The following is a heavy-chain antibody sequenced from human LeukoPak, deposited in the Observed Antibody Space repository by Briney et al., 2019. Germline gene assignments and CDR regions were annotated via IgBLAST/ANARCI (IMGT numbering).Heavy chain of an antibody. CDR1: GFTFSSYW. J-gene: IGHJ4*02. Sequence: GGSLRLSCAASGFTFSSYWMSWVRQAPGKGLEWVANIKHDGNEKYYVDSVKGRFAISRDNAKNSLYLQMNSLRAEDTAVYYCARDKNHGDSYFAYWGQGILVTVSS. CDR3: ARDKNHGDSYFAY. D-gene: IGHD4-17*01. CDR2: IKHDGNEK. V-gene: IGHV3-7*01.